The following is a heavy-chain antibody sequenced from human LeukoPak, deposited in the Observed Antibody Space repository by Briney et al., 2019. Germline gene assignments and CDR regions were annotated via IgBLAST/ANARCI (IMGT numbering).Heavy chain of an antibody. J-gene: IGHJ4*02. CDR1: GFTFGNHG. Sequence: GRSLRLSCAASGFTFGNHGMHWVRQAPGKGLEWVAVIWYDGSNQYYADSVKGRFTISRDNSKNTLYLQMNSLRAEDTAVYYCARDRSIRYFDYWGQGTLVTVSS. V-gene: IGHV3-33*01. D-gene: IGHD3-9*01. CDR3: ARDRSIRYFDY. CDR2: IWYDGSNQ.